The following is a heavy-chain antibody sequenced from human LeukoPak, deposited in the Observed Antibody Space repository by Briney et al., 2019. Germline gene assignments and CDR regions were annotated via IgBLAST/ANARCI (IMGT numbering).Heavy chain of an antibody. J-gene: IGHJ4*02. CDR1: GYTLTELS. V-gene: IGHV1-24*01. CDR2: FDPEDGET. D-gene: IGHD6-13*01. Sequence: GASVKVSCKVSGYTLTELSMHWVRQAPGKGLEWMGGFDPEDGETIYAQKFQGRVAMTTDTSTSTAYMELRSLRSDDTAMYYCARVFSGSWYHHDHWGQGTLVTASS. CDR3: ARVFSGSWYHHDH.